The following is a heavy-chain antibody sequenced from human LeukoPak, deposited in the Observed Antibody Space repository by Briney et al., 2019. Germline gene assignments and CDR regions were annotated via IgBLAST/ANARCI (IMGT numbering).Heavy chain of an antibody. J-gene: IGHJ4*02. D-gene: IGHD5-18*01. V-gene: IGHV4-34*01. CDR1: GGSFSGYY. Sequence: PSETLSLTCAVYGGSFSGYYWSWIRQPPGKGLEWIGEINHSGSTNYNPSLKSRVTISVDTSKNQFSLKLSSVTAAGTAVYYCARWIQLWFFDYWGQGTLVTVSS. CDR2: INHSGST. CDR3: ARWIQLWFFDY.